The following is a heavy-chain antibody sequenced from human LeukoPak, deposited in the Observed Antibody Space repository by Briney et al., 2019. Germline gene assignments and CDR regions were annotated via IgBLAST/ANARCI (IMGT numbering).Heavy chain of an antibody. Sequence: PSETLSLTCAVYGGSFSGYYWSWIRQPPGKGLEWIGEINHSGSTNYNPSLKSRVTISVDTSKNQFSLKLSSVTAADTAVYYCARDLNYYGSGSYPWFDPWGQGTLVTVSS. J-gene: IGHJ5*02. V-gene: IGHV4-34*01. D-gene: IGHD3-10*01. CDR1: GGSFSGYY. CDR2: INHSGST. CDR3: ARDLNYYGSGSYPWFDP.